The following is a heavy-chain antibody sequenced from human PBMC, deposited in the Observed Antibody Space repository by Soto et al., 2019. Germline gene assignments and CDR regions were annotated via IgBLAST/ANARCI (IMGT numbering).Heavy chain of an antibody. CDR2: IDPSDSYT. Sequence: PGESLKISCKGSGYSFTSYWISWVRQMPGKGLEWMGRIDPSDSYTNYSPSFQGHVTISADKSISTAYLQWSSLKASDTAMYYCARDVRVLRPYDYWGQGTLVTVSS. V-gene: IGHV5-10-1*01. CDR3: ARDVRVLRPYDY. D-gene: IGHD3-10*01. CDR1: GYSFTSYW. J-gene: IGHJ4*02.